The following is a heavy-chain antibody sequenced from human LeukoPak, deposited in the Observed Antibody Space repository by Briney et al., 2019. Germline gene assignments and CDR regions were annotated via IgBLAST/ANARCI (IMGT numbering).Heavy chain of an antibody. CDR2: ISAYNGNT. V-gene: IGHV1-18*04. Sequence: GASVKVSCKASGYTFTSSYMHWVRQAPGQGLEWMGWISAYNGNTNYAQKLQGRVTMTTDTSTSTAYMELRSLRSDDTAVYYCARVRGRSYYDAFDIWGQGTMVTVSS. CDR3: ARVRGRSYYDAFDI. J-gene: IGHJ3*02. CDR1: GYTFTSSY. D-gene: IGHD1-26*01.